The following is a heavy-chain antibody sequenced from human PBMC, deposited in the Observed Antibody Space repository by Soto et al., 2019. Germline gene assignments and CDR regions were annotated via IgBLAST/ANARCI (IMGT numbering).Heavy chain of an antibody. Sequence: GGSLRLSCVASGFTFSTAWMNWVRQAPGKGLEWVGRVKTRTDGGTADYAAPVKGRFTISRDDSKDTLLLQMGSLKTEDTAVYYCTRGIASYLWGQGTLVTVSS. CDR2: VKTRTDGGTA. D-gene: IGHD6-13*01. CDR3: TRGIASYL. J-gene: IGHJ4*02. V-gene: IGHV3-15*07. CDR1: GFTFSTAW.